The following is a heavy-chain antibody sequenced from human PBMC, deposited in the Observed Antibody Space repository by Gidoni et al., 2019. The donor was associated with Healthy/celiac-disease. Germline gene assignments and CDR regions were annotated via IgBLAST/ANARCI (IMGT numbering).Heavy chain of an antibody. CDR2: MSAYNGNT. CDR3: ARIGGAAALWFDP. D-gene: IGHD6-13*01. J-gene: IGHJ5*02. Sequence: QVQLVQSGAEVKKPGASVKVSCKATGYNFTSYGIRWVRQAPGQGLEWMGWMSAYNGNTTSAQKLQVRVTMTTDTSTSTAYMELRSLRSADTAVYYCARIGGAAALWFDPWGQGTLVTVSS. CDR1: GYNFTSYG. V-gene: IGHV1-18*01.